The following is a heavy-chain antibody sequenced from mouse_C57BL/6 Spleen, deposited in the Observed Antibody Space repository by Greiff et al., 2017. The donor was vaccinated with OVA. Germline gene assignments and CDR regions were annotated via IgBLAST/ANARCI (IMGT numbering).Heavy chain of an antibody. J-gene: IGHJ3*01. CDR1: GYTFTSYW. CDR3: AREKGSSYNRFAY. Sequence: QVQLKQSGAELAKPGASVKLSCKASGYTFTSYWMHWVKQRPGQGLEWIGYINPSSGYTKYNQKFKDKATLTADKSSSTAYMQLSSLTYEDSAVYYCAREKGSSYNRFAYWGQGTLVTVAA. CDR2: INPSSGYT. V-gene: IGHV1-7*01. D-gene: IGHD1-1*01.